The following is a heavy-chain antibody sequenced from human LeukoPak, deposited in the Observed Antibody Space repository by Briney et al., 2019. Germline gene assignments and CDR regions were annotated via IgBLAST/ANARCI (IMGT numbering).Heavy chain of an antibody. J-gene: IGHJ6*02. Sequence: GGSLRLSCAASGFTFSSYWMSWVRQAPGKGLEWVANIKQDGSEKYYVDSVKGRFTISRDNAKNSLYLQMNSLRAEDTALYHCARGYYGSGSSHYYYYYGMDVWGQGTTVTVSS. V-gene: IGHV3-7*03. CDR3: ARGYYGSGSSHYYYYYGMDV. CDR2: IKQDGSEK. D-gene: IGHD3-10*01. CDR1: GFTFSSYW.